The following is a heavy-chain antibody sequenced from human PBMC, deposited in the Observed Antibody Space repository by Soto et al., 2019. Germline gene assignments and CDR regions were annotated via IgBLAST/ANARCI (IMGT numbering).Heavy chain of an antibody. CDR3: ASAIAVAGTGFDY. V-gene: IGHV1-69*13. D-gene: IGHD6-19*01. CDR1: GYTFTSYA. J-gene: IGHJ4*02. CDR2: IIPIFGTA. Sequence: GASVKVSCKASGYTFTSYAISWVRQAPGQGLEWMGGIIPIFGTANYAQKFQGRVTITADESTSTAYMELSSLRSEDTAVYYCASAIAVAGTGFDYWGQGTLVTVSS.